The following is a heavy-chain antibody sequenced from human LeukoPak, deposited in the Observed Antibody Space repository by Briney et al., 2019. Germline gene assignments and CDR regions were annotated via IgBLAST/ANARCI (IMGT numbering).Heavy chain of an antibody. CDR2: INPSGGNT. V-gene: IGHV1-46*01. J-gene: IGHJ6*02. Sequence: GASVKVSCKASGYTFTTYHIHWVRQAPGQGLEWMGIINPSGGNTNYAQKFQGRVTMTRDTSTSTVYMELSSLRSEDTAVYYCARDRDYGMDVWGQGTTVTVSS. CDR3: ARDRDYGMDV. D-gene: IGHD3-10*01. CDR1: GYTFTTYH.